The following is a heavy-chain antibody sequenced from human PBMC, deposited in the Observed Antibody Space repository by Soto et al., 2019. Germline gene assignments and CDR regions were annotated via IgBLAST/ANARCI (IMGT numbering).Heavy chain of an antibody. V-gene: IGHV4-39*07. J-gene: IGHJ4*02. CDR3: ARDYDYDSRGYSAFDN. Sequence: PSETLSLTCTVSGHSISSSNYYWGWIRQPPGKGLEWIGSIFYSGFTYYNPSLKSRVTISVDRSKTQFSLKLSSVTAADTAFYYCARDYDYDSRGYSAFDNWGQGTLVTVSS. CDR2: IFYSGFT. CDR1: GHSISSSNYY. D-gene: IGHD3-22*01.